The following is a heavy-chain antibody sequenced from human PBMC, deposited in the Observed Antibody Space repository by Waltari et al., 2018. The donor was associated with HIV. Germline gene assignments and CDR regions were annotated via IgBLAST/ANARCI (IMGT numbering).Heavy chain of an antibody. J-gene: IGHJ4*02. Sequence: QVQLVQSGAEVRTPGSSVKVPCKASGGSFHSSSINWVRQAPGQGLEWMGRFSPMSGTTNKAQKFQGRVTITADKATTTSDMELTSLRTEDTAVYYCASARETMGVDFDFWGQGTLVTVSS. CDR1: GGSFHSSS. CDR3: ASARETMGVDFDF. CDR2: FSPMSGTT. V-gene: IGHV1-69*08. D-gene: IGHD3-10*01.